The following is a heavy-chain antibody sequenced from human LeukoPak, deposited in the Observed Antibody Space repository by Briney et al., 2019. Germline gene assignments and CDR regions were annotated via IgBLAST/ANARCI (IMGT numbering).Heavy chain of an antibody. V-gene: IGHV1-2*06. CDR2: INPKSGAT. J-gene: IGHJ4*02. CDR1: GYTFSDNY. Sequence: ASVKVSCKASGYTFSDNYIHWVRQAPGQGLEWMGRINPKSGATKYAQKFQGRVTMTRDTSISAAYMELSRLRSDETAVYYCARGYSYGKFDYWGQGTLVTVSS. CDR3: ARGYSYGKFDY. D-gene: IGHD5-18*01.